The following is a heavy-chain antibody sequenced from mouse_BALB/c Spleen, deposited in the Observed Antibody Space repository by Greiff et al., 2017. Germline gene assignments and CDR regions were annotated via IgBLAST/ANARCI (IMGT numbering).Heavy chain of an antibody. D-gene: IGHD2-3*01. CDR1: GFTFSSYA. J-gene: IGHJ4*01. CDR3: ARGQGIYDGYDYAMDY. V-gene: IGHV5-6-5*01. Sequence: EVMLVESGGGLVKPGGSLKLSCAASGFTFSSYAMSWVRQTPEKRLEWVASISSGGSTYYPDSVKGRFTISRDNARNILYLQMSSLRSEETAMYYCARGQGIYDGYDYAMDYWGQGTSVTVSS. CDR2: ISSGGST.